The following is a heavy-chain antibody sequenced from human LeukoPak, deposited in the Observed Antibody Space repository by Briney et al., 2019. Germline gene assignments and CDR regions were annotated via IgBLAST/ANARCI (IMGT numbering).Heavy chain of an antibody. V-gene: IGHV1-46*01. CDR1: GYTFTSYY. CDR3: ARDPGDYDILTGYPYWYFDL. Sequence: ASVKVSCKASGYTFTSYYMHWVRQAPGQGLEWMGIINPSGGSTSYAQKFQGRVTMTRDTSTSTVYMELSSLRSEDTAVYYCARDPGDYDILTGYPYWYFDLWGRGTLVTVSS. D-gene: IGHD3-9*01. CDR2: INPSGGST. J-gene: IGHJ2*01.